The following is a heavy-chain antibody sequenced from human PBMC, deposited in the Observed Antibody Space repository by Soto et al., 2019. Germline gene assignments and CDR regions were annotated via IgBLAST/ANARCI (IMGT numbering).Heavy chain of an antibody. CDR3: ARDLGGDIAAAGAPNYYYYGMDV. J-gene: IGHJ6*02. CDR1: GYTFTGYY. D-gene: IGHD6-13*01. V-gene: IGHV1-2*04. CDR2: INPNSGGT. Sequence: ASVKVSCKASGYTFTGYYMHWVRQAPGQGLGWMGWINPNSGGTNYAQKFQGWVTMTRDTSISTAYMELSRLRSDDTAVYYCARDLGGDIAAAGAPNYYYYGMDVWGQGTTVTVSS.